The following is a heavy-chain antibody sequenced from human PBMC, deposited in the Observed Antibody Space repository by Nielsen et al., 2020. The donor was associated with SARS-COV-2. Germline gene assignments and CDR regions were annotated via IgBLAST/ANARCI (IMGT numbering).Heavy chain of an antibody. V-gene: IGHV3-23*01. CDR1: GFTFSSYA. J-gene: IGHJ3*02. CDR3: AREGGYGAFDI. CDR2: ISGSGGST. D-gene: IGHD5-12*01. Sequence: GESLKISCAASGFTFSSYAMSWVRQAPGKGLEWVSAISGSGGSTYYADSVKGWFTISRDNSKNTLYLQMNSLRAEDTTVYYCAREGGYGAFDIWGQGTMVTVSS.